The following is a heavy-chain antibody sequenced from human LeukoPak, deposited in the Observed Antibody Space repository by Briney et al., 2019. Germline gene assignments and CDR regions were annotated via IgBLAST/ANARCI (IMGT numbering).Heavy chain of an antibody. CDR1: GFTFSYYG. Sequence: GGSLRLSCAASGFTFSYYGMHWVRQAPGKGLEWVTFIRYDGSNKYYADSVKGRFTISRDNSKNTLYLQMNSLKTEDTAVYYCSTRTTTVVTPRGWGQAFDIWGQGTMVTVSS. V-gene: IGHV3-30*02. J-gene: IGHJ3*02. CDR2: IRYDGSNK. CDR3: STRTTTVVTPRGWGQAFDI. D-gene: IGHD4-23*01.